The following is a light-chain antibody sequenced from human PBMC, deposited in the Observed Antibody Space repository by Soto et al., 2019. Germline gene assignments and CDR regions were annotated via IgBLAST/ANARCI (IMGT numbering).Light chain of an antibody. CDR2: AAS. CDR3: QQTYGTPIT. Sequence: DIQMTQSPSSLSASVGDRVTITCRTSQSISSYLNWYQQKPGKAPKLLIYAASSLQSGVPSRFSGSGSGTDFTLTISSLQPEDFATYYCQQTYGTPITFGPGTRLEIK. J-gene: IGKJ5*01. CDR1: QSISSY. V-gene: IGKV1-39*01.